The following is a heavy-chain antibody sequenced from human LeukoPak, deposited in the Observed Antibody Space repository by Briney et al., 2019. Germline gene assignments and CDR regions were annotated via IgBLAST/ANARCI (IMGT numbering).Heavy chain of an antibody. Sequence: SETLSLTCAVYGGSFSGYYWSWIRQPPGKGLEWIGEINHSGSTNYNPSLKSRVTISVDTSKNQFSLKLSSVTAADTAVYYCARQSGSYSQTFDYWGQGTLVTVSS. CDR2: INHSGST. V-gene: IGHV4-34*01. CDR1: GGSFSGYY. CDR3: ARQSGSYSQTFDY. D-gene: IGHD1-26*01. J-gene: IGHJ4*02.